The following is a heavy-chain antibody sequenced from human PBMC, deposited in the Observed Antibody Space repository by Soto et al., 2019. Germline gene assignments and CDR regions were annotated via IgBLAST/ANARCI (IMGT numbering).Heavy chain of an antibody. CDR1: AGTFINYA. J-gene: IGHJ6*02. V-gene: IGHV1-69*01. D-gene: IGHD6-6*01. CDR2: INPMFTIT. CDR3: APLPPPEITGRPGMDV. Sequence: QVQPVQSGAEVKKSGSSVKVSCQASAGTFINYAISWARQPPVQGLAWGGGINPMFTITNYAQEFQARATTTADESTSPGYMELSILRSAATAVYYCAPLPPPEITGRPGMDVGGQGSTVTVSS.